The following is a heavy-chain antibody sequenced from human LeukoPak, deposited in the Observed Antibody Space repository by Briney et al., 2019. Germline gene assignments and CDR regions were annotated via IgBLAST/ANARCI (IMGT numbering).Heavy chain of an antibody. Sequence: GASVKVSCKASGYTFTSYAMNWVRQAPGQGLEWMGWISAYNGNTNYAQKLQGRVTMTTDTSTSTAYMELRSLRSDDTAVYYCARDFAKLYYGSGSYWANFDYWGQGTLVTVSS. CDR1: GYTFTSYA. CDR3: ARDFAKLYYGSGSYWANFDY. J-gene: IGHJ4*02. D-gene: IGHD3-10*01. V-gene: IGHV1-18*01. CDR2: ISAYNGNT.